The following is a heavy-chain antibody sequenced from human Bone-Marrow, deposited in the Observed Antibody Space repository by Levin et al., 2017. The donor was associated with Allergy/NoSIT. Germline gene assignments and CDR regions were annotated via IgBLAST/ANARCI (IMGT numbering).Heavy chain of an antibody. CDR2: IYYSGST. J-gene: IGHJ4*02. CDR1: GGSISSSSYY. V-gene: IGHV4-39*07. D-gene: IGHD1-26*01. Sequence: SETLSLTCTVSGGSISSSSYYWGWIRQPPGKGLEWIGSIYYSGSTYYNPSLKSRVTISVDTSKNQFSLKLSSVTAADTAVYYCARGGADAVGATKATVFDYWGQGTLVTVSS. CDR3: ARGGADAVGATKATVFDY.